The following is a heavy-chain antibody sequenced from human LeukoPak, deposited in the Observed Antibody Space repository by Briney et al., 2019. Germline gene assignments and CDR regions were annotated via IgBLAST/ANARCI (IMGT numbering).Heavy chain of an antibody. CDR3: AREGVIVVVVAAARHAFDI. CDR1: GYTFTGYY. V-gene: IGHV1-2*02. CDR2: INPNSGGT. J-gene: IGHJ3*02. D-gene: IGHD2-15*01. Sequence: ASVKVSCKASGYTFTGYYMHWVRQAPGQGLEWMGWINPNSGGTNYAQKFQGRVTMTRDTSISTAYMELSRLRSDDTAVYYCAREGVIVVVVAAARHAFDIWGQGTMVTVSS.